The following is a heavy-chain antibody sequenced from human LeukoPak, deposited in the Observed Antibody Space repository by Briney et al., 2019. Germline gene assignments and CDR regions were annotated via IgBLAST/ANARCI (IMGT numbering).Heavy chain of an antibody. Sequence: GGSLRLSCAASGFTFTTFGMHWVRQAPGKGLEWVTFISFDGSNKNYADSVKGRFTISRDNSKNTLYLEMNSLRVEDSAIYYCATDANLDSVGDYWGQGSLVNVSS. V-gene: IGHV3-30*02. CDR2: ISFDGSNK. D-gene: IGHD5-18*01. J-gene: IGHJ4*02. CDR1: GFTFTTFG. CDR3: ATDANLDSVGDY.